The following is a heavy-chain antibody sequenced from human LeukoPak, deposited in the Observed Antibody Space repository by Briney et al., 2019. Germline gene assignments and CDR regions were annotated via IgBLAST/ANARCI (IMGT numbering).Heavy chain of an antibody. D-gene: IGHD6-13*01. Sequence: HPSETLSLTCAVYGGSFSGYYWSWIRQPPGKGLEWIGEINHSGSTNYNPSLKSRVTISVDTSKNQFSLKLSSVTAADTAVYYCAREWNSSSWPHFDYWGQGTLVTVSS. CDR3: AREWNSSSWPHFDY. CDR2: INHSGST. J-gene: IGHJ4*02. V-gene: IGHV4-34*01. CDR1: GGSFSGYY.